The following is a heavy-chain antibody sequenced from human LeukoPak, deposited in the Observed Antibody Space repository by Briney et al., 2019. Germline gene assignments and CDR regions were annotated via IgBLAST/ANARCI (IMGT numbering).Heavy chain of an antibody. Sequence: QPGGSLRLSCAASGFTFSVSAMYWVRQASGKGLEWVGRIRNKANNYATAYAASLKGRFTIPRDDSKNTAYLQMNSLRAEDTAVYYCARDSGVPAAMGGFDPWGQGTLVTVSS. CDR3: ARDSGVPAAMGGFDP. CDR1: GFTFSVSA. V-gene: IGHV3-73*01. D-gene: IGHD2-2*01. J-gene: IGHJ5*02. CDR2: IRNKANNYAT.